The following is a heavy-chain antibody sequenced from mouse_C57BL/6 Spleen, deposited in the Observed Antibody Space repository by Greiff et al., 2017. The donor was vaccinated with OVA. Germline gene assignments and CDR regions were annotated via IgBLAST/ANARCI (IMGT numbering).Heavy chain of an antibody. Sequence: EVQVVESGGGLVKPGASLKLSCAASGFTFSSYAMSWVRQTPEKRLEWVATISDGGSYTYYPDSVKGRFTLSKDNAKNTLYLQMSSLKSEDTAMYYVARLLDGYYDWFAYWGQGTLVTVSA. J-gene: IGHJ3*01. D-gene: IGHD2-3*01. V-gene: IGHV5-6*01. CDR2: ISDGGSYT. CDR1: GFTFSSYA. CDR3: ARLLDGYYDWFAY.